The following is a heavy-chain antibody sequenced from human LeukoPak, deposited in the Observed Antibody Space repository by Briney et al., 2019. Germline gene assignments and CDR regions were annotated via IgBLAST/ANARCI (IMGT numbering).Heavy chain of an antibody. D-gene: IGHD3-10*01. CDR1: GGSISSGDYY. V-gene: IGHV4-30-4*08. Sequence: PSQTLSLTCTVSGGSISSGDYYWSWIRQSPGKGLEWIGYIYHSGTTYYNPPLKSRVTISVDTSKNQFSLKLSSVTAADTAVYYCAREDYYASGTSYKGWFDPWGQGTLVTVSS. CDR2: IYHSGTT. CDR3: AREDYYASGTSYKGWFDP. J-gene: IGHJ5*02.